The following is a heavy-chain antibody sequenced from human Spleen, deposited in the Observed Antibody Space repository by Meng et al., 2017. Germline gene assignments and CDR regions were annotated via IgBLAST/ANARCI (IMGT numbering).Heavy chain of an antibody. D-gene: IGHD3-10*01. Sequence: GESMKISCEASGFTFSNFVMKWVRQAPGKGLEWVSGLSGSGVLTYYADTVKGRFTISRDNSKNTLYLQMNSLRADDTALYYCTKDRAFDYWGQGTLVTVSS. CDR2: LSGSGVLT. V-gene: IGHV3-23*01. CDR3: TKDRAFDY. CDR1: GFTFSNFV. J-gene: IGHJ4*02.